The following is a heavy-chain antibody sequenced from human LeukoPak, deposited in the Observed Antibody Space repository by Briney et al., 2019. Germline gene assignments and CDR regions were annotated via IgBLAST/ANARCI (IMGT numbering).Heavy chain of an antibody. D-gene: IGHD5-24*01. V-gene: IGHV3-74*01. CDR1: GFTLSNSW. CDR2: INSDGSTT. CDR3: ARGGQRWDY. J-gene: IGHJ4*02. Sequence: GGSLRLSCAASGFTLSNSWIHWVRQAPGKGLVWVSRINSDGSTTTYADSVKGRFTISRDNAKSSLYLQMNSLRVEDTAVYYCARGGQRWDYWGQGTLVTVSS.